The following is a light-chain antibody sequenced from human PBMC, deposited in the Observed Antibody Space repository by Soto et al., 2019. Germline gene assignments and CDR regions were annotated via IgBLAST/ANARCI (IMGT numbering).Light chain of an antibody. CDR2: EVS. CDR1: NSDVGSFDL. J-gene: IGLJ1*01. V-gene: IGLV2-23*02. CDR3: CSYADTTSLFV. Sequence: QSVLTQPASVSGSPGQSITTSCTGSNSDVGSFDLVSWFQQYPGKAPKLILYEVSKRPLGVSNRFSGSKSGYTASLTISGLQAEDEGDYYCCSYADTTSLFVFGTGIKVTVL.